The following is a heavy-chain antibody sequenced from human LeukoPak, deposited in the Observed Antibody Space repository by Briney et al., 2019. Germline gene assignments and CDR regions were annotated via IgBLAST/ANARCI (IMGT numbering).Heavy chain of an antibody. V-gene: IGHV4-59*01. CDR2: IYYSGST. D-gene: IGHD3-22*01. CDR1: GGSISSYY. J-gene: IGHJ4*02. CDR3: ARVRDSSGYYGLLDY. Sequence: SETLSLTCTVSGGSISSYYWSWIRQPPGKGLEWIGYIYYSGSTSYNPSLKSRVTISVDTSKNQFSLKLSSVTAADTAVYYCARVRDSSGYYGLLDYWGQGTLVTVSS.